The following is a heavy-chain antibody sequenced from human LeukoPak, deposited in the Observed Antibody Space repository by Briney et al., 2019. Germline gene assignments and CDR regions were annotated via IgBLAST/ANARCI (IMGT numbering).Heavy chain of an antibody. CDR2: IYYSGST. V-gene: IGHV4-59*01. CDR1: GGSISSYY. CDR3: ARAPWVAATWDGYYFDY. J-gene: IGHJ4*02. D-gene: IGHD2-15*01. Sequence: SETLSLTCTVSGGSISSYYWSWIRQHPGEGLEWLGYIYYSGSTSYNPSLKSRVTISVDTSKNQFSLKLSSVTAADTAVYYCARAPWVAATWDGYYFDYWGQGTLVTVSS.